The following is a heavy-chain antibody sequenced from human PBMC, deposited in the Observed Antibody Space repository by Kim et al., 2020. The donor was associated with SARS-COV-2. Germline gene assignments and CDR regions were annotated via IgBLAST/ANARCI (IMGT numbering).Heavy chain of an antibody. J-gene: IGHJ3*02. Sequence: ASVKVSCKASGYTFTTYAMTWVRQAPGQGLEWMGWINTNTGNPTYAQGFTGRFVFLLDTSVSTVYLQISSLKADDTAVYYCARGDSSGWYTGDVFDIWGQGTMVTVSS. CDR3: ARGDSSGWYTGDVFDI. CDR1: GYTFTTYA. V-gene: IGHV7-4-1*02. CDR2: INTNTGNP. D-gene: IGHD6-19*01.